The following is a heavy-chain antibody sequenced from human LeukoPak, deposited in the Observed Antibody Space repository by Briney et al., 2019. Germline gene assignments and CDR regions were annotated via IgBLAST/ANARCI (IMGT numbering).Heavy chain of an antibody. CDR3: ARDVVWGDY. V-gene: IGHV3-21*06. D-gene: IGHD2-15*01. CDR2: INSRGSHT. Sequence: GVSLRRSCAASGFTVSCYTMTWVGQAPGKGLEGFSSINSRGSHTYYADSVRVTLTMSKDDAKNKLDLHMQSLSDEDADVCCCARDVVWGDYRGQGTLVTAS. CDR1: GFTVSCYT. J-gene: IGHJ4*02.